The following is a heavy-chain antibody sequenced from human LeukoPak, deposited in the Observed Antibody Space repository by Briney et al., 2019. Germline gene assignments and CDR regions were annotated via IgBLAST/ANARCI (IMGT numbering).Heavy chain of an antibody. D-gene: IGHD2-15*01. J-gene: IGHJ4*02. CDR1: GFTFSSYW. Sequence: PGGSLRLSCAASGFTFSSYWMSWVRQAPGKGLEWVANIKQDGSEKYYVDSVKGRFTISRDNAKNSLYLQMNSLRAEDTAVYYCATHPAGGYYSGGSCYSYYFDYWGQGTLVTVSS. V-gene: IGHV3-7*02. CDR2: IKQDGSEK. CDR3: ATHPAGGYYSGGSCYSYYFDY.